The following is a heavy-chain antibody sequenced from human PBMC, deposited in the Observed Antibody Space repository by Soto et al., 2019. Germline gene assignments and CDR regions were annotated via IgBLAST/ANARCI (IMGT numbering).Heavy chain of an antibody. Sequence: GASVKVSCKASGGTFSSYAISWARQAPGQGLEWMGGIIPIFGTANYAQKFQGRVTITADESTSTAYMELSSLRSEDTAVYYCASRIAARPHYYYGMDVWGQGTTVTVS. CDR3: ASRIAARPHYYYGMDV. V-gene: IGHV1-69*13. J-gene: IGHJ6*02. CDR2: IIPIFGTA. D-gene: IGHD6-6*01. CDR1: GGTFSSYA.